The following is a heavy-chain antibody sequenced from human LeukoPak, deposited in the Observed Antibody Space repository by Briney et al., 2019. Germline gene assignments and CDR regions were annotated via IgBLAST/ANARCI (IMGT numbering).Heavy chain of an antibody. Sequence: GGSLRLSCAASKFIFGDLNMNWVRQAPGKGLEWVSSISRSGNDKYYADSVKGRFTISRDNAKNSLYLQMNGLRAEDTAVYYCVRRESVFVLVTNFDYWGQGVLVTVSS. CDR1: KFIFGDLN. CDR2: ISRSGNDK. D-gene: IGHD3-3*01. V-gene: IGHV3-21*01. CDR3: VRRESVFVLVTNFDY. J-gene: IGHJ4*02.